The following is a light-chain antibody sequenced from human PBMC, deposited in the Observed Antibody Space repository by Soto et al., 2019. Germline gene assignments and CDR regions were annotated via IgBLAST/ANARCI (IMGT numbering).Light chain of an antibody. CDR2: DAS. J-gene: IGKJ1*01. CDR1: QSVSIN. V-gene: IGKV3-15*01. CDR3: QQYHTWPQT. Sequence: EIVMTQSPATLSVSPGERATLSCRASQSVSINLAWYQQRPGQAPRRLIYDASTMATGIPARFSGRGSGTEFTLTISSLRSEDVVVHYCQQYHTWPQTFGQGTKV.